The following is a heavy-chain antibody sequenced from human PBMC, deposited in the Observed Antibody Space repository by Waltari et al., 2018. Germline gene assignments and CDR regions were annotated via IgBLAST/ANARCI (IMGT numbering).Heavy chain of an antibody. V-gene: IGHV1-69*05. J-gene: IGHJ4*02. Sequence: QVQLVQSGAEVKKPGSSVKVSCKASGGTFSSYAISWVRQATGQGLEWMGGIIPIFGTANYAQKFQGRVTITTDESTSTAYMELSSLRSEDTAVYYCASAYYYDSSGYDGFDYWGQGTLVTVSS. CDR1: GGTFSSYA. CDR2: IIPIFGTA. D-gene: IGHD3-22*01. CDR3: ASAYYYDSSGYDGFDY.